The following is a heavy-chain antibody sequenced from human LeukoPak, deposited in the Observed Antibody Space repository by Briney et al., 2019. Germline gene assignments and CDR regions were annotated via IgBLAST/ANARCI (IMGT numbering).Heavy chain of an antibody. CDR1: GGSISSGGYS. CDR3: ARESDDGSGSYYYDY. V-gene: IGHV4-30-2*01. J-gene: IGHJ4*02. D-gene: IGHD3-10*01. Sequence: SQTLSLTCAVSGGSISSGGYSWSWIRQPPGKGLEWIGYIYHSESTYYNPSLKSRVTISVDRSKNQFSLKLSSVTAADTAVYYCARESDDGSGSYYYDYWGQGTLVTVSS. CDR2: IYHSEST.